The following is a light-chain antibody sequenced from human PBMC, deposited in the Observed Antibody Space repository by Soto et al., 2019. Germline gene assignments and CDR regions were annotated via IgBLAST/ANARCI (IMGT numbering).Light chain of an antibody. J-gene: IGKJ1*01. Sequence: EIVLSQSPGTLSLSPGERATLSCRPSQSISSSHLAWYQQKPGQAPRLLIYGASSRATGIPDRFSGSGSGTDFTLTITRLEPEDFAVYYCQQYGSSPRTFGQGTKVDIK. V-gene: IGKV3-20*01. CDR3: QQYGSSPRT. CDR1: QSISSSH. CDR2: GAS.